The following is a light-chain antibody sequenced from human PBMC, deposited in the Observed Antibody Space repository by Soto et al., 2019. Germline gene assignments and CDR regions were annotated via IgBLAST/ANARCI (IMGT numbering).Light chain of an antibody. CDR1: TSNIGSGFD. J-gene: IGLJ2*01. CDR2: ANT. Sequence: QSALTQPPSVSGAPGQRVTISCTGSTSNIGSGFDVHWYQQLPGTTPKLLIYANTNRPSGVPDRFSGSKSGTSASLAITGLQAEDEADYYCQSYDRSLNSHVVFGGGTKLTVL. V-gene: IGLV1-40*01. CDR3: QSYDRSLNSHVV.